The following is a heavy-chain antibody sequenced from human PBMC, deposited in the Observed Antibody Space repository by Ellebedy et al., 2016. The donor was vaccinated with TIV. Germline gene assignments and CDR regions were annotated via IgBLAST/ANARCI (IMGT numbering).Heavy chain of an antibody. CDR2: INAGNGNT. D-gene: IGHD6-6*01. J-gene: IGHJ5*02. Sequence: AASVKVSCKASGYTFTSYAMHWVRQAPGQRLEWVGWINAGNGNTKYSQKFQGRVTITRDTSASTAYMELSSLRSEDTAVYYCARGVLSIAPITLRSLFDPWGQGTLVTVSS. CDR1: GYTFTSYA. CDR3: ARGVLSIAPITLRSLFDP. V-gene: IGHV1-3*01.